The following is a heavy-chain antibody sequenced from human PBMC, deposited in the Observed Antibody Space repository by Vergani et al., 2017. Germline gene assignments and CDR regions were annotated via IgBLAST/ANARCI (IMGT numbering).Heavy chain of an antibody. CDR1: GFTFSSYS. CDR3: AGNPDSGYDYSYYCYYMDV. CDR2: ISSSSSSI. D-gene: IGHD5-12*01. Sequence: EVQLVESGGGLVKPGGSLRLSCAASGFTFSSYSMNWVRQAPGKGLEWVSSISSSSSSIYYADLVKGRFTISRDNAKNSMYLKINSLRGEDTAVYYCAGNPDSGYDYSYYCYYMDVWGKGTTVTVSS. J-gene: IGHJ6*03. V-gene: IGHV3-21*01.